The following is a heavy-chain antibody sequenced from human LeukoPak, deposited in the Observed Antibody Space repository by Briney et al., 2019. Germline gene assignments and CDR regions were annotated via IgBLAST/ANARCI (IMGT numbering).Heavy chain of an antibody. CDR3: AKDQYDSSIFDY. V-gene: IGHV3-23*01. Sequence: GGSLRLSCAGSGFTFSSYAMSWVRQAPGKGLEWVSAISGSGGSTYYADSVKGRFTCSRDNSKNTLYLQMNSLRAEDTAVYYCAKDQYDSSIFDYWGQGTLVTVSS. CDR2: ISGSGGST. J-gene: IGHJ4*02. CDR1: GFTFSSYA. D-gene: IGHD3-22*01.